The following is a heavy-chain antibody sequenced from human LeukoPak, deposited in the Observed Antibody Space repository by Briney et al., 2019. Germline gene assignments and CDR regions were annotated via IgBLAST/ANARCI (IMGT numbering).Heavy chain of an antibody. D-gene: IGHD2-2*01. CDR2: MSYDGSNI. Sequence: GGSLRLSCAASGFTFSTYSMHWVRQAPGKGLEWVAVMSYDGSNIYYADSVKGRFTISRDNSKNTLYLQMNSLRAEDTAVYYCARAGCSSTSCYELSAFDIWGQGTMVTVSS. V-gene: IGHV3-30*14. CDR1: GFTFSTYS. J-gene: IGHJ3*02. CDR3: ARAGCSSTSCYELSAFDI.